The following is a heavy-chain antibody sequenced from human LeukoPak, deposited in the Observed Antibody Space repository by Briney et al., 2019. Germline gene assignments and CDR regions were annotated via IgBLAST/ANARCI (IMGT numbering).Heavy chain of an antibody. Sequence: ASVTVSCKASGYTFTSYDINWVRQAPGQGLEWMGWVNPNSGNTGYAQKFQGRVTMTRNTSISTAYMELSSLRSEDTAVYYCAKYPPGSMDVWGQGTTVTVSS. CDR3: AKYPPGSMDV. D-gene: IGHD2-2*02. J-gene: IGHJ6*02. CDR2: VNPNSGNT. V-gene: IGHV1-8*01. CDR1: GYTFTSYD.